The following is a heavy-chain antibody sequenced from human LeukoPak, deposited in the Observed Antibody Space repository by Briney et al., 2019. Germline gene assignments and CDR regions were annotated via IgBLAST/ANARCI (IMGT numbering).Heavy chain of an antibody. D-gene: IGHD3-22*01. V-gene: IGHV4-34*01. CDR1: GGSFSGYY. CDR3: ARVGTYYYDSGFDY. J-gene: IGHJ4*02. Sequence: PSETLSLTYAVYGGSFSGYYWNWIRQPPGKGLEWIGEINHSGSTNYNPSLKSRVTISVDTSKNQFSLKLSSVTAADTAVYYCARVGTYYYDSGFDYWGQGTLVTVSS. CDR2: INHSGST.